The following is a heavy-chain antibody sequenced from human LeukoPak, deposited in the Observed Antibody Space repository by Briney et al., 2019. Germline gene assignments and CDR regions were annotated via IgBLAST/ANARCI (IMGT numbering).Heavy chain of an antibody. V-gene: IGHV3-23*01. D-gene: IGHD3-22*01. CDR1: GFTFSNYN. J-gene: IGHJ5*02. CDR2: ISGSGGST. CDR3: ARDLGQYYDTSDNWFDP. Sequence: GGSLRLSCAASGFTFSNYNMNWVRQAPGKGLEWVSAISGSGGSTYYADSVKGRFTISRDNAKNTLNLQMNSLRAEDTAVYYCARDLGQYYDTSDNWFDPWGQGTLVTVSS.